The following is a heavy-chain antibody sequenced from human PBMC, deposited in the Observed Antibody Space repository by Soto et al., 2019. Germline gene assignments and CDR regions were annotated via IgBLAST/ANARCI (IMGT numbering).Heavy chain of an antibody. Sequence: EVQLVESGGGLVQPGRSLRLSCGASGFTFENYAIHWVRQAPGKGLEWVSGISWNSDTIVSADSVKGRFTISRDNAKKSVYLQMNSLTAEDTALYFCAKAIPPGSYYSAVDSWGQGTLVTVSS. J-gene: IGHJ4*02. CDR1: GFTFENYA. CDR3: AKAIPPGSYYSAVDS. V-gene: IGHV3-9*01. CDR2: ISWNSDTI. D-gene: IGHD1-26*01.